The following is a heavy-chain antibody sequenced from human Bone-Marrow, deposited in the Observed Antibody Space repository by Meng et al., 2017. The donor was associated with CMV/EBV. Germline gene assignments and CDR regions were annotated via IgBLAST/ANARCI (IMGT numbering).Heavy chain of an antibody. Sequence: LSLTCAASEFTFSSYAMHWVRQAPGKGLEWVAYIRYDGSNKYHADSVKGRFTISRDNFKNTLFLQMNSLRAEDTAVYYCAKDYGRYSYAFDIWGQGTMVTVSS. V-gene: IGHV3-30*02. CDR3: AKDYGRYSYAFDI. J-gene: IGHJ3*02. CDR2: IRYDGSNK. CDR1: EFTFSSYA. D-gene: IGHD3-10*01.